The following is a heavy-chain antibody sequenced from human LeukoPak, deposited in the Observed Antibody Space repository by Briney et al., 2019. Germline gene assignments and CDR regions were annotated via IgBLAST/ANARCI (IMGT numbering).Heavy chain of an antibody. V-gene: IGHV4-34*01. CDR2: INHSGSI. Sequence: PSETLSLTCAVYGGSFSGYYWSWIRQPPGKGLEWIGEINHSGSINYNPSLKSRVTISVDTSKNQFSLKLTSVAAADTAVYYCARVGQLAFDYWGQGTLVTVSS. CDR1: GGSFSGYY. D-gene: IGHD6-13*01. CDR3: ARVGQLAFDY. J-gene: IGHJ4*02.